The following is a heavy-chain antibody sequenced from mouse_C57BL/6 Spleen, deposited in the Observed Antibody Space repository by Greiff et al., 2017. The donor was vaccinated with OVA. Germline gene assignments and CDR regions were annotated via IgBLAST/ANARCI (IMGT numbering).Heavy chain of an antibody. CDR3: ARGGYDYDSVYYFDY. Sequence: QVQLQQPGAELVRPGTSVKLSCKASGYTFTSYWMHWVKQRPGQGLEWIGVIDPSDSYTNYNQKFKGKATLTVDTSSSTAYMQLSSLTSEDSAVYYCARGGYDYDSVYYFDYWGQGTTLTVSS. J-gene: IGHJ2*01. CDR1: GYTFTSYW. V-gene: IGHV1-59*01. CDR2: IDPSDSYT. D-gene: IGHD2-4*01.